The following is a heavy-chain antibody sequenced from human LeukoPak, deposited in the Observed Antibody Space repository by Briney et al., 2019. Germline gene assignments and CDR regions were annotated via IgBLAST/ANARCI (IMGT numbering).Heavy chain of an antibody. V-gene: IGHV1-2*02. Sequence: ASVKVSCKASGYTFTGYYMHWVRQAPGQGLEWMGWINPNSGGTNYAQKFQGRVTMTRDTSISTAYMELSRLRSDDTAVYYCAREVPRYYGSGSYAYYYYYYMDVWGKGTTVTISS. CDR2: INPNSGGT. J-gene: IGHJ6*03. CDR1: GYTFTGYY. CDR3: AREVPRYYGSGSYAYYYYYYMDV. D-gene: IGHD3-10*01.